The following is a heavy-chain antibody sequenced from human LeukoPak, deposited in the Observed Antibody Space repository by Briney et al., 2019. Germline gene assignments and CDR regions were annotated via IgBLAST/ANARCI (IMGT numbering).Heavy chain of an antibody. CDR3: AKDLALWSLGY. CDR1: GFTVSSNY. Sequence: PGGSLRLSCAASGFTVSSNYMSWVRQAPGKGLEWVSVIYSGGSTYYADSVKCRFTISRDNSKNSAYLQMNSLRTEDTPLYYCAKDLALWSLGYWGQGTLVTVSS. D-gene: IGHD2-8*02. J-gene: IGHJ4*02. CDR2: IYSGGST. V-gene: IGHV3-53*05.